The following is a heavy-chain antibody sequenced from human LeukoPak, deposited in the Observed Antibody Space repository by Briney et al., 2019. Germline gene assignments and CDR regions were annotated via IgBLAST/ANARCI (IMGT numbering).Heavy chain of an antibody. D-gene: IGHD5-24*01. V-gene: IGHV3-21*01. Sequence: PGGSLRLSCTASGFTFSSYSMNWVRQAPGKGLEWVSSISSYSSYIYYADSVKGRFTISRDNAKNSLYLQMNSLRAEDTAVYYCVKDQGDGYNFWDYWGQGTLVTVSS. CDR3: VKDQGDGYNFWDY. CDR1: GFTFSSYS. CDR2: ISSYSSYI. J-gene: IGHJ4*02.